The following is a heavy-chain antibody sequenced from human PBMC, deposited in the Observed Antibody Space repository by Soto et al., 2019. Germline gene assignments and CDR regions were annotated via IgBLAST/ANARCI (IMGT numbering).Heavy chain of an antibody. V-gene: IGHV4-39*01. J-gene: IGHJ4*02. CDR3: AGQTYYDFWSGYFSIQIDY. Sequence: SETLSLTCTVSGGSIISSSYYFVCIRQPPWNGLEWIGSIYYSGSTYYNPSLKSRVTISVDTSKNQFSLKLSSVTAADTAVYYCAGQTYYDFWSGYFSIQIDYWGQGTLVTVSS. CDR2: IYYSGST. CDR1: GGSIISSSYY. D-gene: IGHD3-3*01.